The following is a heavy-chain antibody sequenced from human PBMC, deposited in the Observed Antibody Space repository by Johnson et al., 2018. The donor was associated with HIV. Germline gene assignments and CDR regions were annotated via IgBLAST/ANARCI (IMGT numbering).Heavy chain of an antibody. CDR1: GFTFSSYT. J-gene: IGHJ3*02. D-gene: IGHD7-27*01. CDR2: ISYDGSNK. CDR3: ARDKANWGPSRDVGAFDI. Sequence: QVQLVESGGGVVRPGGSLRLSCAASGFTFSSYTMHWVRQAPGKGLEWVAVISYDGSNKYYADSVKGRFTISRDNSKNTLYLQMNSLRAEDTAVYYCARDKANWGPSRDVGAFDIWGQGTMVTVSS. V-gene: IGHV3-30-3*01.